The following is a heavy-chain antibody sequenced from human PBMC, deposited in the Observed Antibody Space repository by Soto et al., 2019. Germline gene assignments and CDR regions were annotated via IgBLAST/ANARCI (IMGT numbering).Heavy chain of an antibody. Sequence: QVQLQESGPGLVKPSGTLSLTCAVSGGSISSSNWWSWVRQPPGKGLEWIGEIYHSGSTYYNPSLKSRVTISVDRSKNQFSLKLSSVTAADTAVYYCARDSPSGGSPSHAFDIWGQGTMVTVSS. CDR3: ARDSPSGGSPSHAFDI. CDR2: IYHSGST. D-gene: IGHD1-1*01. J-gene: IGHJ3*02. CDR1: GGSISSSNW. V-gene: IGHV4-4*02.